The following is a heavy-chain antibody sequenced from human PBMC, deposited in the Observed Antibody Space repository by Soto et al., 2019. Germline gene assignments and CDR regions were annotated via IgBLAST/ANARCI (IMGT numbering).Heavy chain of an antibody. Sequence: GGSLRLSCVASGFSFSNYNMNWVRQAPGKGLEWVSYITDSGDTVHYADSVRGRFTTSRDNAESSLYLQMNSLRDEDTAVYFCARDFGHGYYLDYWGRGTLVTVSS. CDR1: GFSFSNYN. D-gene: IGHD3-3*01. CDR3: ARDFGHGYYLDY. V-gene: IGHV3-48*02. J-gene: IGHJ4*02. CDR2: ITDSGDTV.